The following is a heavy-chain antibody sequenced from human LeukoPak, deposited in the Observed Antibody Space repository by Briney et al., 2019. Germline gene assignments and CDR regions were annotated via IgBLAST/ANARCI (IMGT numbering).Heavy chain of an antibody. Sequence: GGSLRLSCAASGFSFNSYAMHWVRQAPGKGLEWVAVISYDGSNKWYADSVKGRFIISRDNSKNTLYLQMNSLRAEDTAVYYCAKDTVKVTTIRRVPHYMDVWGKGTTVTISS. CDR1: GFSFNSYA. D-gene: IGHD5-12*01. CDR3: AKDTVKVTTIRRVPHYMDV. CDR2: ISYDGSNK. J-gene: IGHJ6*03. V-gene: IGHV3-30*04.